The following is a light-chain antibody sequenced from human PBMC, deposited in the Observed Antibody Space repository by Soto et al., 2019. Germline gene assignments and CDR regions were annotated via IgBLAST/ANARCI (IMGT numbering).Light chain of an antibody. CDR1: TFGSKS. CDR2: VGS. CDR3: QVWDSSSEHVL. Sequence: SYELTQPPSVSVAPGQTARIPCGGNTFGSKSVHWYQQKPGQAPVLVVYVGSDRPSGIPERFSGSNSGNTATLTISRAEAGDEADHYCQVWDSSSEHVLFGGGTKLTVL. V-gene: IGLV3-21*02. J-gene: IGLJ2*01.